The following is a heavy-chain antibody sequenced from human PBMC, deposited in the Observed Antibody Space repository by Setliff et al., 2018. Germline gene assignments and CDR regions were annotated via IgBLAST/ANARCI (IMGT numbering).Heavy chain of an antibody. J-gene: IGHJ2*01. CDR2: IYYSGST. CDR1: GGSIDSHY. CDR3: ARVGSVGYFDL. V-gene: IGHV4-59*11. Sequence: PSETLSLTCSVSGGSIDSHYWSWIRQPPGKGLEWIGSIYYSGSTNYNPSLKSRVTISVDTSKNQFSLKLSSVTAADTAVYYCARVGSVGYFDLWGRGTLVTVSS. D-gene: IGHD2-15*01.